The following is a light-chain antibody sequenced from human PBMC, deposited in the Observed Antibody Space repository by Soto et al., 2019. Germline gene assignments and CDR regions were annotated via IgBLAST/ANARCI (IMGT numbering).Light chain of an antibody. J-gene: IGLJ7*01. CDR3: AEWDNSMSGPV. V-gene: IGLV1-47*01. CDR2: RNN. CDR1: SSNIGSHY. Sequence: QSVLTQPPSASGTPGQRVTISCSGSSSNIGSHYVYWYQQLPGTAPKLLIYRNNQRPSGVPGRFSGSTSGTSASLAISGLPSEDEADYYCAEWDNSMSGPVFGGGTQLTVL.